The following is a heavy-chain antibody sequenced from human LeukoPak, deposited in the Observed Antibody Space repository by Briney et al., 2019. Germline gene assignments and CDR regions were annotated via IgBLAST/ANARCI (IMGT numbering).Heavy chain of an antibody. V-gene: IGHV3-7*01. D-gene: IGHD4-17*01. CDR2: IREDGSEK. CDR3: ARDLSSYGDYMVGMDV. CDR1: GFTFSAYW. J-gene: IGHJ6*02. Sequence: PGGSLRLSCAASGFTFSAYWMSWVRQAPGKGLEWVANIREDGSEKYYVDSVKGQFTISRDNAKNSLFLQMDSLRAEDTAVYYCARDLSSYGDYMVGMDVWGQGTTVTVSS.